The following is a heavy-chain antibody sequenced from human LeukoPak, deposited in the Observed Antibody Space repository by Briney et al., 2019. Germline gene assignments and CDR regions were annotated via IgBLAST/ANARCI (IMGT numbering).Heavy chain of an antibody. CDR3: ARGPETWIQLWLLDYFDY. D-gene: IGHD5-18*01. Sequence: GGSLRLSCAASGFTFSSYAMHWVRQAPGKGLEWVAVISYDGSNKYYADSVKGRFTIPRDNSKNTLYLQMNSLRAEDTAVYYCARGPETWIQLWLLDYFDYWGQGTLVTVSS. CDR2: ISYDGSNK. J-gene: IGHJ4*02. CDR1: GFTFSSYA. V-gene: IGHV3-30*04.